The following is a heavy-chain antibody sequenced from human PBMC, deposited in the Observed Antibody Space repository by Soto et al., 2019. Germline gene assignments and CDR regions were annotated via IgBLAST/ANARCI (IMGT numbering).Heavy chain of an antibody. CDR1: GGSINSSSYF. J-gene: IGHJ5*02. V-gene: IGHV4-39*01. D-gene: IGHD3-3*01. CDR2: IYYSGST. CDR3: ARSGPYYDFWSGYSGLGWFDP. Sequence: SETLSLTCSVSGGSINSSSYFWGWVRQPPGKGLEWIGSIYYSGSTYYNPSLRSRVTISVDTSKNQFSLKLSSVTAADTAVYYCARSGPYYDFWSGYSGLGWFDPWGQGTLVTVSS.